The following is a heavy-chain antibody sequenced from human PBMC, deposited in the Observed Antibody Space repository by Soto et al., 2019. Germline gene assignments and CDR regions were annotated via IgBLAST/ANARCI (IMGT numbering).Heavy chain of an antibody. D-gene: IGHD1-7*01. CDR3: ARLELLLNWFDP. CDR1: GYTFTSYG. CDR2: ISAYNGNT. V-gene: IGHV1-18*01. J-gene: IGHJ5*02. Sequence: ASVKVSCKASGYTFTSYGISWVRQAPGQGLEWMGWISAYNGNTSYAQKLQGRVTMTTDTSTSTAYMELRSLRSDDTAVYYCARLELLLNWFDPWGQGTLVTVSS.